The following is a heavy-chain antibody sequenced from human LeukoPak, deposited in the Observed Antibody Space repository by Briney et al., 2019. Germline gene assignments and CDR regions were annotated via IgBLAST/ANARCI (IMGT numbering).Heavy chain of an antibody. CDR3: ARVDVGLEWLPRRIYYYYMDV. V-gene: IGHV3-74*01. CDR1: GFTFSSHW. D-gene: IGHD3-3*01. Sequence: PGGSLRLSCAASGFTFSSHWMYWVRQVPGKGLVWVSHINSDGSSTNYADSVKGRFTISRDSAKNTLYLQMNSLRAEDTAVYYCARVDVGLEWLPRRIYYYYMDVWGKGTTVTVSS. CDR2: INSDGSST. J-gene: IGHJ6*03.